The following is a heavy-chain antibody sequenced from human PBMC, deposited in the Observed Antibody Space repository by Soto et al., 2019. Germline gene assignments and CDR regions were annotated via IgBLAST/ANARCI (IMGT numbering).Heavy chain of an antibody. CDR2: INSDGSTT. CDR1: GFTFSNSW. V-gene: IGHV3-74*01. J-gene: IGHJ4*02. CDR3: ARDRSDSVDY. D-gene: IGHD3-22*01. Sequence: GGSLRLSCAASGFTFSNSWMHWFRQAPGKGLVWVSYINSDGSTTTYADPVKGRFTISRDNAKNTVYLQMNSLRAEDKAVYYCARDRSDSVDYWAQGARATVSS.